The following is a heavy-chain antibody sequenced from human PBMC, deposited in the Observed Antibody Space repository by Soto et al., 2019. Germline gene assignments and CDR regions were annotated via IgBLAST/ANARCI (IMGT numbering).Heavy chain of an antibody. CDR2: IIPILDIA. Sequence: QVQLVQSGAEVKKPGSSVKVSCKASGGTFSSYTITWVRQAPGQGLEWMGRIIPILDIANYAQKFQGRVTITADKSPSTAYMELSSLRSEDTAVYYCARGGTVTKDGYYFDYWGQGTLVTVSS. J-gene: IGHJ4*02. D-gene: IGHD4-17*01. CDR1: GGTFSSYT. V-gene: IGHV1-69*02. CDR3: ARGGTVTKDGYYFDY.